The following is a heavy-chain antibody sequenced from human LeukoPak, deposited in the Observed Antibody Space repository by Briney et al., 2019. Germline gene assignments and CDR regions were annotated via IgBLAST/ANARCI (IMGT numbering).Heavy chain of an antibody. J-gene: IGHJ4*02. V-gene: IGHV4-59*11. CDR1: GGPISNHY. Sequence: SETLSLTCTVSGGPISNHYWSWIRQPPGKGLEWIGYIFYSGNTNYNPSLKSRVTISVDTSKNQFTLKLSSVTAADTAIYYCASAPNEYFFDYWGQGTLVTVSS. CDR3: ASAPNEYFFDY. CDR2: IFYSGNT.